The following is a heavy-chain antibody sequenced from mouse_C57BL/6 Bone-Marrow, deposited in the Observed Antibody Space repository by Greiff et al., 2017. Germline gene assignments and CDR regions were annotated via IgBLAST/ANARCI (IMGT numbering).Heavy chain of an antibody. V-gene: IGHV1-81*01. CDR3: ARGRFYYGNDYFDY. D-gene: IGHD2-1*01. CDR1: GYTFTSYG. Sequence: VQLQQSGAELARPGASVKLSCKASGYTFTSYGISWVKQRTGQGLEWLGEIYPRSGNTYYNEKFTGKATLTADKSSSTAYMELRSLTSEDSAVYVCARGRFYYGNDYFDYWGQGTTLTVSS. CDR2: IYPRSGNT. J-gene: IGHJ2*01.